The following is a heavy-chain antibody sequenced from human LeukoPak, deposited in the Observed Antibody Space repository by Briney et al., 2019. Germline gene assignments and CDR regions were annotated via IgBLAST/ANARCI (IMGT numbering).Heavy chain of an antibody. J-gene: IGHJ4*02. Sequence: SETLSLTCTVSGGSVSSSSYYWGWIRQPPGKGLEWIGYIYYSGSTNYNPSLKSRVTISVDTSKNQFSLKLSSVTAADTAVYYCARGPNYASGSYDNEVFDHWGQGTLVTVSS. V-gene: IGHV4-61*01. D-gene: IGHD3-10*01. CDR2: IYYSGST. CDR1: GGSVSSSSYY. CDR3: ARGPNYASGSYDNEVFDH.